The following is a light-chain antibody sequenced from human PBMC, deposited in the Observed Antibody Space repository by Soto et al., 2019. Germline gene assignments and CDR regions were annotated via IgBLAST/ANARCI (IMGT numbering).Light chain of an antibody. Sequence: DIVMTQSPLYLPVTPGEPASISCRSSQSLLHSNGNNYLEWYLQKPGQSPQLLIYLGSNRASGVPDRFSGSGSGTDFTLKISRVETEDVGVYYCMQTLQSPFTFGQGTKLEIK. J-gene: IGKJ2*01. CDR1: QSLLHSNGNNY. CDR3: MQTLQSPFT. V-gene: IGKV2-28*01. CDR2: LGS.